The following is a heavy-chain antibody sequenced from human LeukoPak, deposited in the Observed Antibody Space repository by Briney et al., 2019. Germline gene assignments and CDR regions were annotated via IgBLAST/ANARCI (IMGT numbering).Heavy chain of an antibody. J-gene: IGHJ5*02. CDR2: ISSSSSYI. Sequence: GGSLRLSCAASGFTFSSYSMNWVRQAPGKGLEWVSSISSSSSYIYYADSVKGRFTISRDNAKNSLYLQMNSLRAEDTAVYYCARDAAEGGGYSGYDLLWFDPWGQGTLVTVSS. CDR3: ARDAAEGGGYSGYDLLWFDP. D-gene: IGHD5-12*01. V-gene: IGHV3-21*01. CDR1: GFTFSSYS.